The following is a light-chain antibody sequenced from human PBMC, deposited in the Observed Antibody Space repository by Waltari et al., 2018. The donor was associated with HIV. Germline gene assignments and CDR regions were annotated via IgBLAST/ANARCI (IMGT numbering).Light chain of an antibody. Sequence: EIVMTQSPATLSVSPGERATLSCRASQSLNSNLAWYQQKPGQAPRLLIYGASTRATGVPARFSGSGSVTEFTLAFVSLLSDEFAVCYCQQYYNWPPSWTFGQVTNVDIK. CDR3: QQYYNWPPSWT. J-gene: IGKJ1*01. CDR2: GAS. V-gene: IGKV3-15*01. CDR1: QSLNSN.